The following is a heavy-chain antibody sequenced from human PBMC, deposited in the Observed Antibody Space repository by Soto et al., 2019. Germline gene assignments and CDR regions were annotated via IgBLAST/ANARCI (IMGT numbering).Heavy chain of an antibody. CDR2: INHSGST. J-gene: IGHJ5*02. D-gene: IGHD3-3*01. CDR3: AIRITIFGVVIGGWFDP. V-gene: IGHV4-34*01. Sequence: SETLSLTCAVYGGSFSGYYWSWIRQPPGKGLEWIGEINHSGSTNYNPSLKSRVTISVDTSKNQFSLKLSSVTAADTAVYYCAIRITIFGVVIGGWFDPWGQGTLVTVSS. CDR1: GGSFSGYY.